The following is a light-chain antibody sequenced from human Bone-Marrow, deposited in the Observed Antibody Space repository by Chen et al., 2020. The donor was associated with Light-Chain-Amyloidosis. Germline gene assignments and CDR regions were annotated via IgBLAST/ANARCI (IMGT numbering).Light chain of an antibody. CDR1: NIGSTS. CDR3: QVWDRSSDRPV. J-gene: IGLJ3*02. Sequence: SYVLTQPSSVSVAPGQTATMACGGNNIGSTSVHWYQQTPGQAPLLVVYDDSDRPSGIPERLSGTNSENAATLTISRVEAGDEADYCCQVWDRSSDRPVFGGWTKLTVL. CDR2: DDS. V-gene: IGLV3-21*02.